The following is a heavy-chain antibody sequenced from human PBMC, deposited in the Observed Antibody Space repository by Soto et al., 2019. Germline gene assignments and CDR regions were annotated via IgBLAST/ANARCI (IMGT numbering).Heavy chain of an antibody. Sequence: EVQLVESGGGLVQPGGSLRLSCAVSGFTFTSYSMSWVRQALGEGLEWVANIQQDGSEKYYVDSVKGRFTISRDNAKNSLYRQMNSLRAEDTAVYYCARDLPGYCTTTDCYSYFDYWGQGTLVTVSS. CDR3: ARDLPGYCTTTDCYSYFDY. J-gene: IGHJ4*02. CDR1: GFTFTSYS. CDR2: IQQDGSEK. V-gene: IGHV3-7*01. D-gene: IGHD2-2*02.